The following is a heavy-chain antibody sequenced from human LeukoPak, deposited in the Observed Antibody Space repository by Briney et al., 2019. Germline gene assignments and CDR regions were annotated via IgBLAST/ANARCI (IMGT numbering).Heavy chain of an antibody. D-gene: IGHD5-12*01. J-gene: IGHJ4*02. V-gene: IGHV1-69*04. CDR2: VIPILGIA. CDR1: GGTFSSYA. CDR3: ARPSGYDYI. Sequence: ASVKVSCKASGGTFSSYAISWVRQAPGQGLEWMGRVIPILGIANYAQKFQGRVTITADKSTSTAYMELSSLRSEDTAVYYCARPSGYDYIWGQGTLVTVSS.